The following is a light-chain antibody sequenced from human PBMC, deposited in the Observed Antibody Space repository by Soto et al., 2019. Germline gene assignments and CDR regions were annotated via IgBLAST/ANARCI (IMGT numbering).Light chain of an antibody. CDR1: NSNIGAGYD. J-gene: IGLJ3*02. CDR3: QSFDSNLTAWV. Sequence: QSVLTQPPSVSGAPGQRVTISCTGSNSNIGAGYDLHWYQQFPGAAPKLLIFAYTNRPSGVPDRFSGSKSGTSASLAITGLQADDEADYYCQSFDSNLTAWVFGGGTKLTVL. V-gene: IGLV1-40*01. CDR2: AYT.